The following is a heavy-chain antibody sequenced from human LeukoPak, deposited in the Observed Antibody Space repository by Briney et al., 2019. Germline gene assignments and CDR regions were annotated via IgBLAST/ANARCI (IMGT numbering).Heavy chain of an antibody. Sequence: GGSLRLSCAASKFTFSNYAMSCPPQAPGKGLEGVSAISTSGGNTYYADSVKGRFTISRDNSKNTLYLQMNSLRAEDTAVSYCAKDVGATRGYYFDYWGQGTLVTVSS. CDR3: AKDVGATRGYYFDY. J-gene: IGHJ4*02. CDR1: KFTFSNYA. V-gene: IGHV3-23*01. D-gene: IGHD1-26*01. CDR2: ISTSGGNT.